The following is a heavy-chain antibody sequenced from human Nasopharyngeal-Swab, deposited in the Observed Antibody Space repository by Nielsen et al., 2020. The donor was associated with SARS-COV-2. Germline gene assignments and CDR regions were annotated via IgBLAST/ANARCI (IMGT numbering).Heavy chain of an antibody. CDR3: AKDITSYSSGWFYYYYYMDV. J-gene: IGHJ6*03. D-gene: IGHD6-19*01. CDR1: GFTFSSYG. CDR2: ISYDGSNK. Sequence: GESLKISCAASGFTFSSYGMHWVRQAPGKGLEWVAVISYDGSNKYYADSVKGRFTISRDNSKNTLYLQMNSLRAEDTAVYYCAKDITSYSSGWFYYYYYMDVWGKGTTVTVSS. V-gene: IGHV3-30*18.